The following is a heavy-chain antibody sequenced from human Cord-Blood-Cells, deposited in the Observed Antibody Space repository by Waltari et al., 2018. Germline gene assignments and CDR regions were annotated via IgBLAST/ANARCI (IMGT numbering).Heavy chain of an antibody. CDR1: GFTFCSYS. J-gene: IGHJ4*02. D-gene: IGHD4-4*01. V-gene: IGHV3-48*02. CDR2: ISSSSSTI. CDR3: ARSVNFDY. Sequence: EVQLVESGGGLVQPGGSLRLSCAASGFTFCSYSLNWVRQAPGKGLEWVSYISSSSSTIYYSDSVKGRFTISRDNAKNSLYLQMNSLRDEDTAVYYGARSVNFDYWGQGTLVTVSS.